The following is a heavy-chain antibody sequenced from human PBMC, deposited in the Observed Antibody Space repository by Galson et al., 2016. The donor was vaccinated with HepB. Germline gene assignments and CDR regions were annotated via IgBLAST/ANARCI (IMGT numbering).Heavy chain of an antibody. CDR1: GSGFSTSW. J-gene: IGHJ4*02. D-gene: IGHD1-1*01. CDR2: LYPRDSDT. CDR3: ASGLQLWSRGMEY. Sequence: QSGAEVKKPGESLKISCKCSGSGFSTSWIAWVRQMPGKGLEWMGILYPRDSDTRYSPSFQGQVTISADKSISTAYLQWSSLKASDSAMYYCASGLQLWSRGMEYWGQGTLVTVSS. V-gene: IGHV5-51*01.